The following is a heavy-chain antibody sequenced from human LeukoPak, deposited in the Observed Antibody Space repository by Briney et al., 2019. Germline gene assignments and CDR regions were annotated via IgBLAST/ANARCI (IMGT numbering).Heavy chain of an antibody. J-gene: IGHJ4*02. CDR3: AKDWGYTTMVSYYFDY. D-gene: IGHD5-18*01. V-gene: IGHV3-33*06. CDR1: GFTFSGYG. CDR2: IWYDGNNK. Sequence: GGSLRLSCAASGFTFSGYGMHWVRQAPDKGLEWVAVIWYDGNNKYYADSVKGRFTISRDNYKNTLYLQMNSLRAEDTAVYYCAKDWGYTTMVSYYFDYWGQGALVTVSS.